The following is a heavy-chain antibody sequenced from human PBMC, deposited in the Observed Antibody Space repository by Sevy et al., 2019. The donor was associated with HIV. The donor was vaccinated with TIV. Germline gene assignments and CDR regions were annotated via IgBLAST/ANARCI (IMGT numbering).Heavy chain of an antibody. Sequence: GGSLRLSCAASGFTFSSYGMHWVRQAPGKGLEWVAVIWYDGSNKYYADSVKGRFTISRDNSKNTLYLQMNSLRAEDTAVYYCARGPGYYGSGSYYHGPRYMDVRGKGTTVTVSS. CDR2: IWYDGSNK. J-gene: IGHJ6*03. CDR3: ARGPGYYGSGSYYHGPRYMDV. CDR1: GFTFSSYG. D-gene: IGHD3-10*01. V-gene: IGHV3-33*01.